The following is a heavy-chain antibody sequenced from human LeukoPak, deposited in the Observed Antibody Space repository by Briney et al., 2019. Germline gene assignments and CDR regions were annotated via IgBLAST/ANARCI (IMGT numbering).Heavy chain of an antibody. J-gene: IGHJ6*03. D-gene: IGHD2-15*01. CDR3: AKNGDRGAYCSGGSCYPYYYYYMDV. CDR2: ISGSGGST. Sequence: GGSLRLSCAASGFTFSSYGMSSVRQAPGKGLDRVSAISGSGGSTYYADSVKGRFTISRDNSKNTLYLQMNSLRAEDTAIYYCAKNGDRGAYCSGGSCYPYYYYYMDVWGKGTTVTISS. V-gene: IGHV3-23*01. CDR1: GFTFSSYG.